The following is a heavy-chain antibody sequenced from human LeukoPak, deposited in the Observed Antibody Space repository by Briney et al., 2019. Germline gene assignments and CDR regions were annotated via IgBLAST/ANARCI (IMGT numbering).Heavy chain of an antibody. J-gene: IGHJ4*02. V-gene: IGHV3-73*01. D-gene: IGHD5-24*01. Sequence: PGGSLRLSCAASGFTFSGSTMNWVRQASGKGLEWVGRIRNKANTYATAYAASVKGRFTVSRDESKNTASLQMNSLKSEDTAVYYCTYEVMSTITYWGQGTLASVSS. CDR3: TYEVMSTITY. CDR1: GFTFSGST. CDR2: IRNKANTYAT.